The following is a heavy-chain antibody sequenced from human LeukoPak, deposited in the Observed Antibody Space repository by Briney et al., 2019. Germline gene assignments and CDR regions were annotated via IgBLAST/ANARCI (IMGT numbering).Heavy chain of an antibody. CDR3: AKDPNRVPVNPFDY. V-gene: IGHV3-23*01. CDR2: ISGSGGST. D-gene: IGHD2-2*01. J-gene: IGHJ4*02. CDR1: GFTFSSYA. Sequence: GGSLRLSCAASGFTFSSYAMSWVRRAPGKGLEWVSAISGSGGSTYYADSVKGRFTISRDNSKNTLYLQMNSLRAEDTAVYYCAKDPNRVPVNPFDYWGQGTLVTVSS.